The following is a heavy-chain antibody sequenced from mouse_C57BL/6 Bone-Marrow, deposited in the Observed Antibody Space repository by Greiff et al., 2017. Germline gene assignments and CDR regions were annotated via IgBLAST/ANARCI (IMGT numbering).Heavy chain of an antibody. CDR2: IRNKSSNYAT. CDR1: GFTFNTYA. J-gene: IGHJ3*01. V-gene: IGHV10-3*01. D-gene: IGHD1-1*01. Sequence: EVQLVESGGGLVQPKGSLKLSCAASGFTFNTYAMHWVRQAPGKGLEWVARIRNKSSNYATYYADSVKDRFTISRDDSQSMLYLQMNNLKTEDTAMYYCVRPYGSSYDRAYWGQGTLVTVSA. CDR3: VRPYGSSYDRAY.